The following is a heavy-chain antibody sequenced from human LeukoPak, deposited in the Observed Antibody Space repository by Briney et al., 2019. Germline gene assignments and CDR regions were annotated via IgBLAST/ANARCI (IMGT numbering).Heavy chain of an antibody. D-gene: IGHD3-22*01. CDR1: GFTFSSYS. J-gene: IGHJ4*02. CDR3: ARVLHKRNYDSSTYYGY. CDR2: ISSSSSYI. Sequence: GGSLRLSCAASGFTFSSYSMNWVRQAPGKGLEWVSSISSSSSYIYYADSVKGRFTISRDNAKNSLYLQMSGLRAEDTAVYYCARVLHKRNYDSSTYYGYWGQGTLVTVSS. V-gene: IGHV3-21*01.